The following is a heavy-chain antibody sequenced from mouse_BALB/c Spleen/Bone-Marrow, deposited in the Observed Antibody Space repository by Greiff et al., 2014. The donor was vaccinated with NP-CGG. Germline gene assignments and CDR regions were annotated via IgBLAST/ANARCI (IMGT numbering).Heavy chain of an antibody. D-gene: IGHD4-1*01. CDR2: INPNNGGT. V-gene: IGHV1S81*02. CDR3: TRGRPWDFDY. J-gene: IGHJ2*01. CDR1: GYTFTTYY. Sequence: VQLQQSGAELVKPGTSVKLSCKASGYTFTTYYMYRVKQRPGQGLEWIGEINPNNGGTNFKEKFKSKDTLTVDKSSSTAYMQLSSLTSEDAAVYYCTRGRPWDFDYWGQGTTLTVSS.